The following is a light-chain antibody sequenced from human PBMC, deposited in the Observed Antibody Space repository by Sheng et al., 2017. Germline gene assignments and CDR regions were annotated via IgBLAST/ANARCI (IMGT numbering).Light chain of an antibody. V-gene: IGKV1-39*01. CDR1: QSIRTF. CDR3: QQSYNART. Sequence: DIQMTQSPSSLSASVGDRVTIICRASQSIRTFLNWYQQKPGKAPKLLIFDTSYLQSGIPSRFSGSGSGTDFTLTISSLQPEDFATYYCQQSYNARTFGQG. J-gene: IGKJ1*01. CDR2: DTS.